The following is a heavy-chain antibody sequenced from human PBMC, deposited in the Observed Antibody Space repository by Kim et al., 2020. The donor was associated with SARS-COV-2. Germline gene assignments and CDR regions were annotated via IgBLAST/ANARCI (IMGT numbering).Heavy chain of an antibody. Sequence: DAGKARVTIPREKSNNTLYLQINSLRAEDTAVYYCAREPSTVTHGGWFDPWGQGTLVTVSS. CDR3: AREPSTVTHGGWFDP. D-gene: IGHD4-17*01. V-gene: IGHV3-66*01. J-gene: IGHJ5*02.